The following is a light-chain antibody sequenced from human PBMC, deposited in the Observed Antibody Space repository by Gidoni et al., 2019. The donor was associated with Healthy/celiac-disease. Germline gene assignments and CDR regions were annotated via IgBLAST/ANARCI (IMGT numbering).Light chain of an antibody. Sequence: DIQMTQSPSSLSASVGDRVTITCRASQSISSYLNWYQQKPGKAPKLLIYAASSLQSGVPSRFSGSGSGTDFTLTMCSLQPEDFETYYCQQSYSTPPTFGGGTKVEIK. J-gene: IGKJ4*01. V-gene: IGKV1-39*01. CDR3: QQSYSTPPT. CDR2: AAS. CDR1: QSISSY.